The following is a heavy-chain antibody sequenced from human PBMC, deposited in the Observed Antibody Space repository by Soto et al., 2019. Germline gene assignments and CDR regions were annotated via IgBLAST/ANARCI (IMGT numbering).Heavy chain of an antibody. CDR1: GGSVSSGSYY. V-gene: IGHV4-61*01. CDR3: ATGGVSVARDYYNGLDV. J-gene: IGHJ6*02. Sequence: PSETLSLTCTVSGGSVSSGSYYWSWIRQPAGKGLEWIGYIYYRGNTNYNPSLKSRVTISVDTSKNQFLLSLTSVTDADTAVYYCATGGVSVARDYYNGLDVWGQGTTVTVSS. CDR2: IYYRGNT. D-gene: IGHD2-2*01.